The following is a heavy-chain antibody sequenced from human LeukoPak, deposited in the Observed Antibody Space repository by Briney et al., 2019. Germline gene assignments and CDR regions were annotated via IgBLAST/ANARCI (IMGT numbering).Heavy chain of an antibody. CDR2: IYPGDSDT. J-gene: IGHJ4*02. D-gene: IGHD3-16*01. Sequence: GASLTLSCKGSGYSFTSYWIGWVRQMPGKGLEWMGIIYPGDSDTRYSPSFQGQVTISADESISTAYLQWSSLKASDTAMYYCARVRGRVAWDNHDYWGQGTLVTVSS. CDR1: GYSFTSYW. CDR3: ARVRGRVAWDNHDY. V-gene: IGHV5-51*01.